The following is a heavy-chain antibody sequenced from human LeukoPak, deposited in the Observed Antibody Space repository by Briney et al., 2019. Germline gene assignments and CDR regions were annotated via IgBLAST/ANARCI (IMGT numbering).Heavy chain of an antibody. D-gene: IGHD6-13*01. V-gene: IGHV5-51*01. CDR2: IYPGDSDT. CDR1: GYSFTTYW. J-gene: IGHJ4*02. CDR3: ARRLNRAAGGDY. Sequence: GESLKISCKGSGYSFTTYWIGWVRQMPGEGLEWMGIIYPGDSDTRYSPSFQGQVTISADKSIGTAYLQWSGLKASDTAMYYCARRLNRAAGGDYWGQGTLVTVSS.